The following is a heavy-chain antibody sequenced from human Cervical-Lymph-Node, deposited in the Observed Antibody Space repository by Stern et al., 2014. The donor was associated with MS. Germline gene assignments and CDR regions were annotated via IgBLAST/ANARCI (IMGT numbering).Heavy chain of an antibody. CDR2: IYYSGST. D-gene: IGHD6-19*01. CDR1: GGSVSSGSYY. V-gene: IGHV4-61*01. J-gene: IGHJ4*02. CDR3: ARGSSRSPLYFDY. Sequence: QVQLQESGPGLVKPSETLSLTCTVSGGSVSSGSYYWIWIRQPPGKGLEWIGYIYYSGSTNYNPSLKSRVTISVDTSKNQFSLKLSSVTAADTAVYYCARGSSRSPLYFDYWGQGTLVTVSS.